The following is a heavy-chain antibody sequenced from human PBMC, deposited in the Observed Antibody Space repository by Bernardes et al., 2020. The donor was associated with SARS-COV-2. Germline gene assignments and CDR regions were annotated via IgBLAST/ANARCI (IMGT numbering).Heavy chain of an antibody. CDR3: ARGLPPYGLDV. CDR1: GCTLRSNY. Sequence: WGSLRLSCAVSGCTLRSNYITSVRQASGKGLEWVSVMHSGGNTHNADSVKGRFSISRDNSQNTLFLQMNSLRGEDTAAYYCARGLPPYGLDVWGQGTTVTVSS. CDR2: MHSGGNT. D-gene: IGHD2-15*01. J-gene: IGHJ6*02. V-gene: IGHV3-53*01.